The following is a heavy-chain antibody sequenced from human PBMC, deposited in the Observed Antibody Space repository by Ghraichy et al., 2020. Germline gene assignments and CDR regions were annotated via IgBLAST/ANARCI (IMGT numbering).Heavy chain of an antibody. D-gene: IGHD3-10*01. CDR1: GFTFSGSA. V-gene: IGHV3-73*01. J-gene: IGHJ4*02. CDR2: IRSKANSYAT. CDR3: TCSSGELSRDY. Sequence: LSLTCAASGFTFSGSAMHWVRQASGKGLEWVGRIRSKANSYATAYAASVKGRFTISRDDSKNTAYLQMNSLKTEDTAVYYCTCSSGELSRDYWGQGTLVTVSS.